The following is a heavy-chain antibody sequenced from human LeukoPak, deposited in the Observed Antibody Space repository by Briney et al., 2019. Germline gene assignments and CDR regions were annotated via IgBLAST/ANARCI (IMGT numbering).Heavy chain of an antibody. CDR2: MNPNSGNT. CDR1: GYTFTSYD. J-gene: IGHJ4*02. V-gene: IGHV1-8*01. CDR3: ARGEKYYYDSSGYKY. D-gene: IGHD3-22*01. Sequence: ASVKVSCKASGYTFTSYDINWVREATGQGLEWMGWMNPNSGNTGYAQKFQGRVTMTRNTSISTAYMELSSLRSEDTAVYYCARGEKYYYDSSGYKYWGQGTLVTVSS.